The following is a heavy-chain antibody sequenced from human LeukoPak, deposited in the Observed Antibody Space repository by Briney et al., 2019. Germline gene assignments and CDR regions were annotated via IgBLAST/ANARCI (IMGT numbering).Heavy chain of an antibody. D-gene: IGHD3-22*01. J-gene: IGHJ6*03. Sequence: SVKVSCKASGGTFSSYAISWVRQAPGQGLEWMGGIIPIFGTANYAQKFQGRVTIPTDESTSTAYMELSSLRSEDTAVYYCASIYYDSSGYYPYYYYYYMDVWGKGTTVTVSS. CDR2: IIPIFGTA. V-gene: IGHV1-69*05. CDR1: GGTFSSYA. CDR3: ASIYYDSSGYYPYYYYYYMDV.